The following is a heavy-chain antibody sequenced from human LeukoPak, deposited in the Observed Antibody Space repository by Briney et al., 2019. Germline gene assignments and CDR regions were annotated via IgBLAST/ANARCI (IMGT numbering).Heavy chain of an antibody. V-gene: IGHV3-48*04. CDR2: ITTSDTTI. CDR3: ARHAGSYAFDI. Sequence: PGGSLRLSCAASGFTFSSYGMSWVRQAPGMGLEWVSYITTSDTTIYYADSVKGRFTISRDNAKNSLYLQMNSLRAEDTAVYYCARHAGSYAFDIWGQGTMVTVSS. CDR1: GFTFSSYG. D-gene: IGHD1-14*01. J-gene: IGHJ3*02.